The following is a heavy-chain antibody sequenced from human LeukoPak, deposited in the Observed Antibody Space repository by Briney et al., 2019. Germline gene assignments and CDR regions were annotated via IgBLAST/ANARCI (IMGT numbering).Heavy chain of an antibody. V-gene: IGHV3-30-3*01. D-gene: IGHD2-15*01. CDR2: FSYDGSTK. J-gene: IGHJ4*02. CDR3: ASDRAYCSGGSCYSGLDY. Sequence: PGTSLRLSCAASGFTFSSYNMHWVRQAPGKGLEWVAVFSYDGSTKYYADSVKGRFTISRDNSKNTLYLQMNSLRAEDTAVYFCASDRAYCSGGSCYSGLDYWGQGTLVTVSS. CDR1: GFTFSSYN.